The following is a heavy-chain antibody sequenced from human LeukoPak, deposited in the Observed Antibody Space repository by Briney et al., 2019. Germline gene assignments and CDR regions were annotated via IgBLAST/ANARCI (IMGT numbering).Heavy chain of an antibody. CDR3: ATVGYNNGWHALKI. D-gene: IGHD6-19*01. J-gene: IGHJ3*02. V-gene: IGHV4-59*12. CDR2: ISYIGST. Sequence: PSETLSLTCTVSGASISSYYWNWIRQPPGKGLEWIGYISYIGSTNYNPSLQSRVTVSVDKSKNQFSLKLSSVTAADTAVYYCATVGYNNGWHALKIWGQGTMVTVSS. CDR1: GASISSYY.